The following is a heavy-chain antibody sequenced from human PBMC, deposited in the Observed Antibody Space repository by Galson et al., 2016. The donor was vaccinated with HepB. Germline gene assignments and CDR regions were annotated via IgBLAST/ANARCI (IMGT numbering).Heavy chain of an antibody. D-gene: IGHD6-13*01. CDR3: VRGMSNSWYAYKRSYYYSMEL. J-gene: IGHJ6*02. CDR2: ISYTNAV. V-gene: IGHV3-48*03. CDR1: GFTFSRYE. Sequence: SLRLSCAASGFTFSRYEFNWVRQAPGKGLEWVSHISYTNAVSYAASVKGRFTISRDNDGDSLFLEMRGLEVEETAVYYCVRGMSNSWYAYKRSYYYSMELWGRGTSIIVSS.